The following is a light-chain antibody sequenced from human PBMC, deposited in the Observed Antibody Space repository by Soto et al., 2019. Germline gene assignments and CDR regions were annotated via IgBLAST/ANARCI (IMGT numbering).Light chain of an antibody. V-gene: IGKV3-20*01. J-gene: IGKJ1*01. CDR3: QQYGSSPWT. Sequence: EIVLTQSPGTLSLSPGERGTLSCRASQSVSSSYLARYQQKPGQAPRPLIYGASSRATGIPDRFSGSGSGTDFTLTISRLEPEDFAVYYCQQYGSSPWTFGQGTKVEIK. CDR2: GAS. CDR1: QSVSSSY.